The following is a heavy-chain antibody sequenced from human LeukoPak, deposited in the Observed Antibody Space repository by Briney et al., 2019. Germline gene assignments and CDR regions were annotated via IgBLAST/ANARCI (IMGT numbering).Heavy chain of an antibody. Sequence: PSETLSLTCTVSGGSINTNSYSWGWIRQPPGKGLEWIGSISYSGSTYYNPSLKSRVTMAVDTSKSHSSLKLISVTAADTAVYYCASFGGLFCTGGSCYSWFDYWGQGTLVTASS. CDR2: ISYSGST. V-gene: IGHV4-39*01. J-gene: IGHJ4*02. CDR3: ASFGGLFCTGGSCYSWFDY. CDR1: GGSINTNSYS. D-gene: IGHD2-15*01.